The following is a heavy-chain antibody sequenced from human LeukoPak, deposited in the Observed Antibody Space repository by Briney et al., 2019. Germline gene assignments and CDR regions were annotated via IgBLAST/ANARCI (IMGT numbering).Heavy chain of an antibody. Sequence: SETLSLTCTVSGGSINSGGYSWSWIRQHPGKGLEWIGYTYNGGNTYYNPSLKSRLTILVDTSKNQFSLKLNSVTVADTAVYYCARVSSNFFDYWGQGTLVTVSS. CDR1: GGSINSGGYS. CDR3: ARVSSNFFDY. J-gene: IGHJ4*02. CDR2: TYNGGNT. V-gene: IGHV4-31*03.